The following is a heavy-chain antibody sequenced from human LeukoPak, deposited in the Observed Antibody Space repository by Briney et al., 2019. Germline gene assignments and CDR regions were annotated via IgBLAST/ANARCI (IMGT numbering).Heavy chain of an antibody. J-gene: IGHJ4*02. D-gene: IGHD6-13*01. V-gene: IGHV4-34*01. Sequence: PSETLSLTCAVYGGSFRGYYWSWIRQPPGKGLEWIGEINHSGSTNYNPSLKSRVTISVDTSKNQFSLKLSSVTAADTAVYYCAKGGGGVAAAGIDYWGQGTLVTVSS. CDR1: GGSFRGYY. CDR2: INHSGST. CDR3: AKGGGGVAAAGIDY.